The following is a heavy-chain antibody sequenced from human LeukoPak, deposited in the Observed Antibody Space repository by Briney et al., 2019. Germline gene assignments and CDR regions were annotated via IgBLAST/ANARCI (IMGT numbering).Heavy chain of an antibody. J-gene: IGHJ4*02. D-gene: IGHD3-9*01. CDR1: GGSFSGYY. CDR3: ARERKGIRYFDWSPFDY. Sequence: SETLSLTCAVYGGSFSGYYWSWIRQPPGKGLEWIGEINHSGSTNYNPSLKSRVTISVDTSKNQFSPKLSSVTAADTAVYYCARERKGIRYFDWSPFDYWGQGTLVTVSS. CDR2: INHSGST. V-gene: IGHV4-34*01.